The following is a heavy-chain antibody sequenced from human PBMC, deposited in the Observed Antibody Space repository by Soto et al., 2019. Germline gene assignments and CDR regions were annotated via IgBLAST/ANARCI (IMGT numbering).Heavy chain of an antibody. CDR2: ISWNSGRI. CDR3: TKARLWGGDGYNSYYYNAMDV. V-gene: IGHV3-9*01. CDR1: GFTFDVYA. Sequence: PGGFLGLSCAASGFTFDVYAMYWVRQVPGKGLEWVSGISWNSGRIGYADSVKGRFTISRDNAKNSLYLQMNSLRPEDTALYYCTKARLWGGDGYNSYYYNAMDVWGQGTTVTVSS. J-gene: IGHJ6*02. D-gene: IGHD3-16*01.